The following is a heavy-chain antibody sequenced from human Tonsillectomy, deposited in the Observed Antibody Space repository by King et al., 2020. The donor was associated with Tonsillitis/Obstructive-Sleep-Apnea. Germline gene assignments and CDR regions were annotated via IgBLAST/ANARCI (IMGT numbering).Heavy chain of an antibody. Sequence: VQLVESGGGLVQPGGSLRLSCAASGFTFSSYAMNWVHQAPGKGLEWVSAISGSGGSTYYADSVKGRFTISRDKSKNTLYLQMNSLRAEDTAVYYCAKDQGLYYDGMDVWGQGTTVTVSS. CDR3: AKDQGLYYDGMDV. J-gene: IGHJ6*02. V-gene: IGHV3-23*04. CDR1: GFTFSSYA. CDR2: ISGSGGST.